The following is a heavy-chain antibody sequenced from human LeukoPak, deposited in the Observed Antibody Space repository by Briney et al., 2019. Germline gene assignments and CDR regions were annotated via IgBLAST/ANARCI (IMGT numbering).Heavy chain of an antibody. CDR3: AMMSLTPFDY. CDR1: GFTFSSYS. V-gene: IGHV3-21*01. Sequence: GGSLRLSCAASGFTFSSYSMNWVRQAPGKGLEWVSSISSSSSYIYYADSVKGRYTISRDNAKNSLYLQMNSLRAEDTAVYYCAMMSLTPFDYWGQGTLVTVSS. J-gene: IGHJ4*02. CDR2: ISSSSSYI.